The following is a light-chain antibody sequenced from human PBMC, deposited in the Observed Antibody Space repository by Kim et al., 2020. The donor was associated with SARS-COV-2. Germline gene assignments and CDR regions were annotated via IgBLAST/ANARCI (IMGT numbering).Light chain of an antibody. CDR2: SNS. J-gene: IGLJ1*01. V-gene: IGLV3-21*04. CDR1: NSGSKS. Sequence: SYELTQPPSVSVAPGQTARITCGGNNSGSKSVHWYQQKPGQAPVLVIYSNSDRPSGIPERFSGSNSENTATLTISRDGGGDEDDYYCQGWGSGSDHLYVF. CDR3: QGWGSGSDHLYV.